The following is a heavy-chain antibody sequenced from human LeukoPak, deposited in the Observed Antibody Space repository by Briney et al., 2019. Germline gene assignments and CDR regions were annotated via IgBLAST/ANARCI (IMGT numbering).Heavy chain of an antibody. CDR1: GYTFTSYG. CDR3: ARAEPNTYYYDSSGYYRASKLGPFDY. J-gene: IGHJ4*02. CDR2: INAGNGNT. Sequence: ASVKVSCKASGYTFTSYGISWVRQAPGQRLEWMGWINAGNGNTKYSQEFQGRVTITRDTSASTAYMELSSLRSEDMAVYYCARAEPNTYYYDSSGYYRASKLGPFDYWGQGTLVTVSS. V-gene: IGHV1-3*03. D-gene: IGHD3-22*01.